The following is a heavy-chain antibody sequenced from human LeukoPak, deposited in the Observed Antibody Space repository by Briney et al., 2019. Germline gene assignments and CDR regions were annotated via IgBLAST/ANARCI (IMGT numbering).Heavy chain of an antibody. J-gene: IGHJ4*02. CDR3: ARVILKYYGSGPFDY. CDR2: IYSGGST. Sequence: PGGSLRLSCAASGFTVSNNYITWIRQAPGKGLEWVSVIYSGGSTYYADSVKGRFTISRDNSKNTLYLQMNSLRDEDTAVYYCARVILKYYGSGPFDYWGQGTLVTVSS. CDR1: GFTVSNNY. V-gene: IGHV3-66*01. D-gene: IGHD3-10*01.